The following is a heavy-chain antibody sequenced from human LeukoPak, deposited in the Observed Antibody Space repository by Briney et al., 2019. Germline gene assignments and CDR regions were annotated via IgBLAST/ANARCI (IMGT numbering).Heavy chain of an antibody. J-gene: IGHJ5*02. Sequence: SVKVSCKASGGTFSSYAISWVRQAPGQGLEWMGRIIPILGIANYAQKFQGRVTITADKSTSTAYMELSSLRSEDTAVYYCAKDCGGSCYSRGLGWFDPWGQGTLVTVSS. CDR1: GGTFSSYA. CDR3: AKDCGGSCYSRGLGWFDP. V-gene: IGHV1-69*04. D-gene: IGHD2-15*01. CDR2: IIPILGIA.